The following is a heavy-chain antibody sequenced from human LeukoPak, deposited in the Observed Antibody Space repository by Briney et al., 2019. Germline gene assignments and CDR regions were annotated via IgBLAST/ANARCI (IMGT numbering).Heavy chain of an antibody. J-gene: IGHJ5*02. CDR2: IIDSGNSI. D-gene: IGHD3-9*01. Sequence: GGSLRLSCAASGFTFSSCAMSWVRQAPGKGLEWVSTIIDSGNSIYYADSAEGRFTISRDNSKNTLYLQMNSLRAGDTAVYYCAKDPTSVGGRHDWLLDSWGQGTLVTVSS. V-gene: IGHV3-23*01. CDR1: GFTFSSCA. CDR3: AKDPTSVGGRHDWLLDS.